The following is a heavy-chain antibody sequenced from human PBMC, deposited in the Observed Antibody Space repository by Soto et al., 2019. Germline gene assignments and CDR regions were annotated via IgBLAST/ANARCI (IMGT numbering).Heavy chain of an antibody. D-gene: IGHD2-15*01. V-gene: IGHV3-33*01. CDR1: GFTFSSYG. CDR2: IWDDGSNK. Sequence: GFLRLSCAASGFTFSSYGMHWVRQAPGKGLEWVAVIWDDGSNKNYADSVKGRFTISRDNSKNTLYLQMNSLRAEDTAVYYCARERVVAATFDAFDIWGQGTMVTVSS. CDR3: ARERVVAATFDAFDI. J-gene: IGHJ3*02.